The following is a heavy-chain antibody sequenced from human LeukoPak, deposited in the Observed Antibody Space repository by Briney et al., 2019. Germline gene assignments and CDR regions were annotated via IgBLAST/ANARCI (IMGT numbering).Heavy chain of an antibody. D-gene: IGHD5-18*01. CDR3: TRGPIQLWPYYGTDV. V-gene: IGHV3-49*04. J-gene: IGHJ6*02. CDR1: GFSFGDHA. Sequence: GGSLRLSCRGSGFSFGDHAMSWVRQAPGKGLEWVGFIRSRTYGGTTEYAASVKGRFIISRDDSKGIAYLQMTSLKTEDTAVYYCTRGPIQLWPYYGTDVWGQGTTVTVSS. CDR2: IRSRTYGGTT.